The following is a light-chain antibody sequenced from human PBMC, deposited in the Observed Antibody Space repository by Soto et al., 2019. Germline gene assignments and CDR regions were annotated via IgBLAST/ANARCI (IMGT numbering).Light chain of an antibody. V-gene: IGLV2-11*01. CDR1: SSDVGVYNY. Sequence: QSVLTQPRSVSGSPGQSVSISCTGTSSDVGVYNYVSWYQQHPGKAPKVMIYDVSKRPSGVPDRFSGSKSGNTASLTISGLQSEDEADYYRCSYAGRYTYVFGSGTKFTVL. CDR3: CSYAGRYTYV. J-gene: IGLJ1*01. CDR2: DVS.